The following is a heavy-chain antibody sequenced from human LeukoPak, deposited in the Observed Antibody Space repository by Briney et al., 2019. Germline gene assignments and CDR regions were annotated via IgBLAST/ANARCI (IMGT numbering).Heavy chain of an antibody. CDR1: GFTFSSYA. CDR2: ISGGST. V-gene: IGHV3-23*01. D-gene: IGHD3-22*01. CDR3: ANIGTYYYDSSGYW. J-gene: IGHJ4*02. Sequence: GGSLRLSCAASGFTFSSYAMSWVRQAPGKGLEWVSAISGGSTYYADSVKGRFTISRDNSKNTLYLQMNSLRAEDTAVYYCANIGTYYYDSSGYWWGQGILVTVSS.